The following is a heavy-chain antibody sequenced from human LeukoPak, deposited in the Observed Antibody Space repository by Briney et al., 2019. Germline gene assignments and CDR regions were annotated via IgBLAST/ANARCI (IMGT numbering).Heavy chain of an antibody. CDR3: AMDYGGNSDNY. CDR2: IWYDGSNK. J-gene: IGHJ4*02. V-gene: IGHV3-33*01. Sequence: GGSLRLSCAASGFTFSSYGMHWVRQAPGKGLEWVAVIWYDGSNKYYADSVKGRFTISRDNSKNTLYLQMNSLRAEDTAVYYCAMDYGGNSDNYWGQGTLVTVSS. CDR1: GFTFSSYG. D-gene: IGHD4-23*01.